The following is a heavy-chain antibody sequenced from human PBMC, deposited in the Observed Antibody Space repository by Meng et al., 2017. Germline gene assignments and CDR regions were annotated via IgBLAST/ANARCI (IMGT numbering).Heavy chain of an antibody. CDR1: VFSVTTSY. D-gene: IGHD6-19*01. CDR3: ARDSSSGWYHNY. Sequence: VQLAAPRGGWTLSRGSRRFTGTATVFSVTTSYMSWVRQAPGKGLEWVSVMYSGGSTYYEDSVKGRFSISRDNSKNTLYLQMNSLRAEDTAVYFCARDSSSGWYHNYWGQGTLVTVSS. J-gene: IGHJ4*02. CDR2: MYSGGST. V-gene: IGHV3-53*01.